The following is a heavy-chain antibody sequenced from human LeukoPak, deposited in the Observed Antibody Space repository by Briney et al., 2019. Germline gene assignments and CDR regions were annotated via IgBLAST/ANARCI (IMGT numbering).Heavy chain of an antibody. CDR2: IRYDGSNK. CDR3: AKESPIFGVVIIPQFDY. D-gene: IGHD3-3*02. Sequence: GGSLRLSCAASGFTFSSYGMHWVRQAPGKGLEWVAFIRYDGSNKYYADSVKGRFTISRDNSKNTLHLQMNSLRAEDTAVYYCAKESPIFGVVIIPQFDYWGQGTLVTVSS. J-gene: IGHJ4*02. V-gene: IGHV3-30*02. CDR1: GFTFSSYG.